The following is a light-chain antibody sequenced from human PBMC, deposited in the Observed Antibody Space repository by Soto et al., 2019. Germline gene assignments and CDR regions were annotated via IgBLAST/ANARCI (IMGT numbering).Light chain of an antibody. CDR2: GAS. CDR1: QSVSTN. J-gene: IGKJ1*01. CDR3: QRFNSDPPT. Sequence: EIVMTQSPATLSVSPGERATLSCRASQSVSTNVAWYQQKPGQAPRLLILGASTWATGIPARFSGSGSGTEFTLTISSLQPEDVATYYCQRFNSDPPTFGQGTKVDI. V-gene: IGKV3-15*01.